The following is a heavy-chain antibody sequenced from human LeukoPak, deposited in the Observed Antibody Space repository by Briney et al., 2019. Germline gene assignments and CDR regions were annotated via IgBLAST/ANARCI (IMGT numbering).Heavy chain of an antibody. CDR3: ARNPAGIGDY. CDR2: ISSGSEII. CDR1: GFTFSTYN. V-gene: IGHV3-48*02. Sequence: GGSLRLSCVASGFTFSTYNMNWVRQAPGKGLEWVSFISSGSEIIYYADSVKGRFTVSRDNDKKSLNLQMNRLRDVDTAVYYCARNPAGIGDYLGQGTLVTVSS. D-gene: IGHD1-1*01. J-gene: IGHJ4*02.